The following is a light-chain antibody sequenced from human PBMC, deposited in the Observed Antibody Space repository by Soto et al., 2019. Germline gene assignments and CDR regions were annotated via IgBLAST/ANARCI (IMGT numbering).Light chain of an antibody. CDR2: DAS. V-gene: IGKV3D-20*01. CDR3: QKYGNTPLS. CDR1: QRVSNNY. J-gene: IGKJ4*01. Sequence: EIVLTQSPATLSLSSGESATLSCGASQRVSNNYLAWYQQKPGLAPRLLIYDASSRATGIPDRFTGSGSGTDFTLTISRLEPEDFAVYYCQKYGNTPLSFGGGTKVDIK.